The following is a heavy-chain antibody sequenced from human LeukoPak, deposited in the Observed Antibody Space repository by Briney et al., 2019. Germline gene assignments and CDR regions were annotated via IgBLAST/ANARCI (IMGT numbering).Heavy chain of an antibody. CDR1: GFTFDDYG. Sequence: GGSLRLSCTASGFTFDDYGMSWVRQAPGKGLEWVSGINWNGGSTGYADSVKGRFTISRDNAKNSLYLQMNSLRAEDTAVYYCARLREIPVFGVVTKSTSYFDYWGQGTLVTVSS. CDR3: ARLREIPVFGVVTKSTSYFDY. J-gene: IGHJ4*02. CDR2: INWNGGST. D-gene: IGHD3-3*01. V-gene: IGHV3-20*04.